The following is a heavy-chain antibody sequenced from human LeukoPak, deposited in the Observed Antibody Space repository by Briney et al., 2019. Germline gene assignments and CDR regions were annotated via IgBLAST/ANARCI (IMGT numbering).Heavy chain of an antibody. CDR1: GGSFSGYY. CDR3: ARGYNSGWYAY. V-gene: IGHV4-34*01. J-gene: IGHJ4*02. D-gene: IGHD6-19*01. Sequence: NSSETLSLTCAVYGGSFSGYYWSWIRQPPGKGLEWIGEINHSGSTNYNPSLKSRVTISVDTSKNQFSLKVNSVTAADTAVYYCARGYNSGWYAYWGQGTLVTVSS. CDR2: INHSGST.